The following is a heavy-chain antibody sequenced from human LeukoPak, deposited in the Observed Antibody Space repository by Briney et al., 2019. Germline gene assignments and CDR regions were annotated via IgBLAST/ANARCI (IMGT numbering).Heavy chain of an antibody. CDR3: ATEGLSDYDIPAGFDY. V-gene: IGHV1-69*02. D-gene: IGHD3-9*01. CDR1: GGTFSSYT. Sequence: SVKVSCKASGGTFSSYTISWVRQAPGQGLEWMGRIIPILGIANYAQKFQGRVTIPADKSTSTAYMELSSLRSEDTAVYYCATEGLSDYDIPAGFDYWGQGTLVTVSS. J-gene: IGHJ4*02. CDR2: IIPILGIA.